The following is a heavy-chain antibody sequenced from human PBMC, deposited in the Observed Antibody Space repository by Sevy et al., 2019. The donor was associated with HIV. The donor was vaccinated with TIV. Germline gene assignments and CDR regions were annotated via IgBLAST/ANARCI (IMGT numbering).Heavy chain of an antibody. V-gene: IGHV3-30*02. CDR1: GFSFRNYG. Sequence: GGSPRLSCAASGFSFRNYGMHWVRQAPGKGLEWVAFISNDGSNKYYADSVKGRFTISRDNSQNTLYLQVNNVRADDTAVFYCAKNIWTGYYVPHGYWGQGTLVTVSS. D-gene: IGHD3-9*01. CDR3: AKNIWTGYYVPHGY. J-gene: IGHJ4*02. CDR2: ISNDGSNK.